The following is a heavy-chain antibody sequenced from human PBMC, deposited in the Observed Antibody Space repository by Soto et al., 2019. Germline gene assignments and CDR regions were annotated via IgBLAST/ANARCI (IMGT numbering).Heavy chain of an antibody. CDR3: TTVDIAEVYYYYSGMDV. CDR2: IKSKTDGGTT. V-gene: IGHV3-15*01. Sequence: CVGRIKSKTDGGTTDYAAPVKGRFTISRDDSTNTLYLQMNSLKTEDTAVYYCTTVDIAEVYYYYSGMDVWXQGTT. J-gene: IGHJ6*02. D-gene: IGHD5-12*01.